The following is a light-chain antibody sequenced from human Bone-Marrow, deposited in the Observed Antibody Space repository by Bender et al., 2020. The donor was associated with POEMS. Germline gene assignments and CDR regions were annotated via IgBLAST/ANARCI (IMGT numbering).Light chain of an antibody. V-gene: IGLV1-40*01. Sequence: QSVLTQPPSVSGAPGQRVTISCTGSSSNTGSGYDINWYQHLPGTAPKILIYGYNNRPSGVPDRFSGSHSGTSASLAITGLQAEDEGDYYCQSYDNSLGGWVFGGGTKLTVL. CDR3: QSYDNSLGGWV. J-gene: IGLJ3*02. CDR2: GYN. CDR1: SSNTGSGYD.